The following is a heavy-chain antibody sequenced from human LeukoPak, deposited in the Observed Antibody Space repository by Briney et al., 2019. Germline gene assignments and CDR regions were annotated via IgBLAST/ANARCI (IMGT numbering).Heavy chain of an antibody. V-gene: IGHV3-64D*09. CDR3: VQDEGGSFCFDH. D-gene: IGHD1-26*01. CDR2: ISNNGDST. J-gene: IGHJ4*02. CDR1: GFSSSSCV. Sequence: GGSLRLSRVPPGFSSSSCVVHWVRQAPGKGLEFVSAISNNGDSTFYADSVKGRFTISRDNSKNTLYLQMTSLRAEDTAVYYCVQDEGGSFCFDHWGQGTLVAVSS.